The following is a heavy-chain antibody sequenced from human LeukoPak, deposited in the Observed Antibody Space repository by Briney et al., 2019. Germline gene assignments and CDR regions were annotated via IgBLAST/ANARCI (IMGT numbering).Heavy chain of an antibody. CDR1: GGSIRSDY. CDR3: ARHITVTYDAFDL. D-gene: IGHD6-19*01. CDR2: IYYSGST. V-gene: IGHV4-59*08. J-gene: IGHJ3*01. Sequence: PSETLSLTCTVSGGSIRSDYWSWIRQPPGKGLEWIGYIYYSGSTKYNPSLKSRVITSIDTSKKHFSLKLSSVTAADTAVYYCARHITVTYDAFDLWGRGTMVTVSS.